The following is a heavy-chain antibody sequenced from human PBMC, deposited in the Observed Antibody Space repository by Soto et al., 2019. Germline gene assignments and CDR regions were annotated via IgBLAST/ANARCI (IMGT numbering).Heavy chain of an antibody. J-gene: IGHJ4*02. CDR2: ISSISSTI. Sequence: GGSLRLSCAASGFTYSFYSLTWVRQAPGKGLEWLSYISSISSTIYYADSVRGRFTISRDNANNPLYLQMNSLRDEDSAVYYCARAHFYDSRASLDYWGPGTLVTVSS. CDR1: GFTYSFYS. CDR3: ARAHFYDSRASLDY. V-gene: IGHV3-48*02. D-gene: IGHD3-22*01.